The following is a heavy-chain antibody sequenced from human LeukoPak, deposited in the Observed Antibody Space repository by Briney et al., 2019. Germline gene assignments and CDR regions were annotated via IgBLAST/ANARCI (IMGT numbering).Heavy chain of an antibody. J-gene: IGHJ4*02. CDR2: IWYDGSNK. CDR1: GFTFSSYG. Sequence: PGGSLRLSCAASGFTFSSYGMHWVRQAPGKGLEWVAVIWYDGSNKYYADSVKGRFTISRDNSKNTLYLQMNSLRAEDTAVYYCAKGRYYYDSSGYQPDYWGQGTLVTVSS. CDR3: AKGRYYYDSSGYQPDY. D-gene: IGHD3-22*01. V-gene: IGHV3-30*02.